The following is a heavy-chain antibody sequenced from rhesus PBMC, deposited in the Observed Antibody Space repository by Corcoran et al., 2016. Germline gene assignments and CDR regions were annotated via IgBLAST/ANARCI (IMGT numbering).Heavy chain of an antibody. D-gene: IGHD5-12*01. V-gene: IGHV4S11*01. CDR1: GGSISSNY. CDR2: IYGSGSST. Sequence: QVQLQESGPGLVKPLETLSLTCAVSGGSISSNYWSWIRQAPGKGLEWIGYIYGSGSSTHSNPSLKSRVTLSVDTSKNQLSLKLSSVTAADTAVYYCARHGDSYSLFDYWGQGVLVTVSS. J-gene: IGHJ4*01. CDR3: ARHGDSYSLFDY.